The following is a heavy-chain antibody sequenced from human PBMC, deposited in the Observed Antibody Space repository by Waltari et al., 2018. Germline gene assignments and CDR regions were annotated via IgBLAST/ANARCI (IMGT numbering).Heavy chain of an antibody. V-gene: IGHV4-34*01. CDR1: GGSFRGYY. CDR3: ALIVVASYYFDY. CDR2: INHSGST. J-gene: IGHJ4*02. Sequence: QVQLQQWGAGLLKPSETMSLNCAVYGGSFRGYYWSWIRQPPGKGLEWIGEINHSGSTNYNPSLKSRVTISVDTSKNQFSLKLSSVTAADTAVYYCALIVVASYYFDYWGQGTLVTVSS. D-gene: IGHD3-22*01.